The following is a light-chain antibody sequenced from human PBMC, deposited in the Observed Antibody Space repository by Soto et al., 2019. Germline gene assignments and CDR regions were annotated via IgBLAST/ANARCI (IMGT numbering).Light chain of an antibody. CDR2: AAS. Sequence: DIQMTQSPSSLSASVVDRVTITFRASQSISSYLNWYQQKPRKAPKLLIYAASSLQSGVPSRFSGSGSGTDFTLTISSLQPEDFATYYCQQSYSTPRTFGQGTKVDIK. CDR1: QSISSY. V-gene: IGKV1-39*01. CDR3: QQSYSTPRT. J-gene: IGKJ1*01.